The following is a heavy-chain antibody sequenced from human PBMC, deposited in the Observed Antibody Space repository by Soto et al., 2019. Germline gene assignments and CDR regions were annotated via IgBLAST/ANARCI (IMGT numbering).Heavy chain of an antibody. D-gene: IGHD3-10*01. V-gene: IGHV4-39*01. Sequence: SETLSLACTVCGGAIGSSSCYWGWIRQPPGKGLEWIGSIYYSGSTYYNPSLKSRVTISVDTSKNQFSLKLSSVTAADTAVYYCARLSISMVRGVITSYIDSLGQRNLLTVSS. J-gene: IGHJ4*02. CDR2: IYYSGST. CDR1: GGAIGSSSCY. CDR3: ARLSISMVRGVITSYIDS.